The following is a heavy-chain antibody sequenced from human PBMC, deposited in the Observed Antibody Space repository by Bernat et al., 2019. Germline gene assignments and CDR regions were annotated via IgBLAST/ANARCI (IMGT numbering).Heavy chain of an antibody. CDR3: ARHTTHHDFWSGPGHYYSHMDV. CDR2: IYYSGST. Sequence: QLQLQESGPGLVKPSETLSLTCTVSDDSISSSRYYWGWIRQPPGKGREWIGTIYYSGSTYYNPSLKSRVTISVDTSKNQFSLRLSSVTAADTAVYYCARHTTHHDFWSGPGHYYSHMDVWGKGTTVTVSS. CDR1: DDSISSSRYY. V-gene: IGHV4-39*01. D-gene: IGHD3-3*01. J-gene: IGHJ6*03.